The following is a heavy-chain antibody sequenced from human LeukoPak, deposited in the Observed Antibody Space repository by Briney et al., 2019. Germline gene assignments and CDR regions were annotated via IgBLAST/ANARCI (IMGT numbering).Heavy chain of an antibody. CDR2: IYCRSKWYN. J-gene: IGHJ4*02. Sequence: SRTLSLTCGLSGDSVSSNYAAWNWLRQSPARGLEWLGMIYCRSKWYNDYAVSVKSRIIINPKSSKNQFTLQLSSVTPEDTAVYYCATGSLEGGFDFWGQGILVIVSS. CDR1: GDSVSSNYAA. V-gene: IGHV6-1*01. CDR3: ATGSLEGGFDF. D-gene: IGHD3-16*01.